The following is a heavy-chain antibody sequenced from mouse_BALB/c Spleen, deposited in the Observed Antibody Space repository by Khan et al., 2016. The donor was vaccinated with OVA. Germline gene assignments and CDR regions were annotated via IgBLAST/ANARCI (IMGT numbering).Heavy chain of an antibody. CDR3: ARQPGYYEGNVMDY. V-gene: IGHV5-6*01. D-gene: IGHD2-3*01. CDR1: GFTFSRYG. Sequence: EVELVESGGDLVKPGGSLKLSCAASGFTFSRYGMSWVRQTPDKRLEWVATISSGGSYTYYPDSVKGRFTISRDNAKNTLYLQMSSLKSEDTAMYYCARQPGYYEGNVMDYWGQGTSVTVSS. J-gene: IGHJ4*01. CDR2: ISSGGSYT.